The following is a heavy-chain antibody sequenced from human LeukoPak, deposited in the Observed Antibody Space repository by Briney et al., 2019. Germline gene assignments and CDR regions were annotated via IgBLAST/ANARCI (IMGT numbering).Heavy chain of an antibody. CDR2: IYTSGST. CDR3: ARGFFLGSGWAIDAFDI. D-gene: IGHD6-19*01. CDR1: GGSISSYY. Sequence: SETLSLTCTVSGGSISSYYWSWIRQPAGKGLEWIGRIYTSGSTNYNPSLKSRVTISVDKSKSQFSLKLSSVTAADTAVYYCARGFFLGSGWAIDAFDIWGQGTMVTVSS. V-gene: IGHV4-4*07. J-gene: IGHJ3*02.